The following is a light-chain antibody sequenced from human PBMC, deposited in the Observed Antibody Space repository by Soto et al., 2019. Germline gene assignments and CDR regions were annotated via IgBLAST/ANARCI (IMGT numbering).Light chain of an antibody. Sequence: DIQMTQSPSSLSASVGDRVTITCRASQSISSYLNWYQQKPGKAPKLLIYAASSLQSGVPSRFSGSGSGTDFTLTISSLQPEDFVTYYCQLPGTFGPGTKVDIK. CDR3: QLPGT. CDR2: AAS. V-gene: IGKV1-39*01. J-gene: IGKJ3*01. CDR1: QSISSY.